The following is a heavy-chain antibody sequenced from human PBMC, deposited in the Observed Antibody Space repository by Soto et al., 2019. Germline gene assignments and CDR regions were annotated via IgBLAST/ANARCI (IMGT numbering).Heavy chain of an antibody. J-gene: IGHJ6*02. D-gene: IGHD2-15*01. CDR2: LIPIFGTA. V-gene: IGHV1-69*06. CDR3: ASQGGSSPYYYGMDV. Sequence: SVKVSCKASGGTFSSYAISWVRQAPGRGLEWMGGLIPIFGTANYAQKFQGRVTITADKSTSTAYMELSSLRSEDTAVYYCASQGGSSPYYYGMDVWGQGTTVTVSS. CDR1: GGTFSSYA.